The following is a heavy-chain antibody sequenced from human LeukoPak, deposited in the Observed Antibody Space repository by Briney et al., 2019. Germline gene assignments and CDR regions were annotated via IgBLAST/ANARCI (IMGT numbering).Heavy chain of an antibody. CDR3: ARADRLSRVATRGFDY. D-gene: IGHD5-12*01. J-gene: IGHJ4*02. CDR2: INPSGGST. Sequence: SSVKVSCKASGYTFTSYYMHWVRQTPGQGLEWMGIINPSGGSTSYAQKFQGRVTMTRDTSTSTVYMELRSLRSEDTAVYYCARADRLSRVATRGFDYWGQGTLVTVSS. CDR1: GYTFTSYY. V-gene: IGHV1-46*01.